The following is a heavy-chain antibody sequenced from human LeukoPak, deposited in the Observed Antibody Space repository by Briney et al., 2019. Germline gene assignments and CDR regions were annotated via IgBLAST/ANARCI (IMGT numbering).Heavy chain of an antibody. V-gene: IGHV3-30*02. D-gene: IGHD4-23*01. CDR1: GFTFSSYG. J-gene: IGHJ3*02. CDR3: AKDSYGGPIAFEI. CDR2: IRYVGSNK. Sequence: PGGSVRLSCAASGFTFSSYGMHWVRQAPGKGLEGVAFIRYVGSNKYYADSVKGRFTISRDNSNNTLYLQMNRLRGLDTSVYYCAKDSYGGPIAFEIWGQGTMVTVSS.